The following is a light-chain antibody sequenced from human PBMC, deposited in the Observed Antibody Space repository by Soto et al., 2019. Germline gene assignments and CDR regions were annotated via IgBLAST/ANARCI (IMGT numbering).Light chain of an antibody. V-gene: IGLV7-46*01. Sequence: QAVVTQEPSLTVSPGGTVTLTCGSSTGPVANGHFPYWFQQKPGQAPRPLIYDTDNKHSWTPARFSASLLGDKAALTLSGAQPEDEADYYCLLSYTGRLYVFGPGTKLTVL. CDR2: DTD. J-gene: IGLJ1*01. CDR3: LLSYTGRLYV. CDR1: TGPVANGHF.